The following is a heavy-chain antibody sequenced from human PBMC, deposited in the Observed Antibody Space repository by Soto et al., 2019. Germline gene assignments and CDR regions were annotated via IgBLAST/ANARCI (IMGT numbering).Heavy chain of an antibody. D-gene: IGHD6-19*01. CDR3: ARDRDSSGWYRPDAFDI. V-gene: IGHV3-33*01. Sequence: GGSLRLSCAASGFTFSSYGMHWVRQAPGKGLEWVAVIWYDGSNKYYADSVKGRFTISRDNSKNTLYLQMNSLRAEDTAVYYCARDRDSSGWYRPDAFDIWGQGTIVTVSS. CDR2: IWYDGSNK. J-gene: IGHJ3*02. CDR1: GFTFSSYG.